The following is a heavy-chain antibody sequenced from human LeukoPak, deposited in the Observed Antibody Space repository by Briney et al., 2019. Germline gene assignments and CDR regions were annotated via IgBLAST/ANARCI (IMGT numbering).Heavy chain of an antibody. CDR3: TTPYHQPYYYVSSGFDY. CDR1: GFTFSNAW. Sequence: GGSLRLSCAASGFTFSNAWMSWVRQAPGKGLEWVGRIKSKTDGGTTDYAAPVKGRFTISRDDSKNTLYLQMNSLKTEDTAVYYCTTPYHQPYYYVSSGFDYWGQGTLVTVSS. D-gene: IGHD3-22*01. V-gene: IGHV3-15*01. CDR2: IKSKTDGGTT. J-gene: IGHJ4*02.